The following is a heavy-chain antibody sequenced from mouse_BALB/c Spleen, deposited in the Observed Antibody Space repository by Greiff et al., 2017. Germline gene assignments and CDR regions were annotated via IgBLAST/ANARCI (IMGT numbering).Heavy chain of an antibody. CDR1: GFSLTSYG. Sequence: VNVVESGPGLVAPSQSLSITCTVSGFSLTSYGVHWVRQPPGKGLEWLGVIWAGGSTNYNSALMSRLSISKDNSKSQVFLKMNSLQTDDTAMYYCARAGSNPFAYWGQGTLVTVSA. D-gene: IGHD1-1*01. V-gene: IGHV2-9*02. CDR3: ARAGSNPFAY. J-gene: IGHJ3*01. CDR2: IWAGGST.